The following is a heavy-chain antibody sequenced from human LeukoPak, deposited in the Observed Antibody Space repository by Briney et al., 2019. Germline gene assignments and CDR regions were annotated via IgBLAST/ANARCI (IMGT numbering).Heavy chain of an antibody. CDR1: GGSISSYY. CDR2: IYYSGST. V-gene: IGHV4-59*12. Sequence: SETLSLTCTVSGGSISSYYWSWIRQPPGKGLEWIGYIYYSGSTNYNPSLKSRVTISVDRSKNQFSLKLSSVTAADTAVYYCARADGDYDAFDIWGQGTMVTVSS. CDR3: ARADGDYDAFDI. J-gene: IGHJ3*02. D-gene: IGHD4-17*01.